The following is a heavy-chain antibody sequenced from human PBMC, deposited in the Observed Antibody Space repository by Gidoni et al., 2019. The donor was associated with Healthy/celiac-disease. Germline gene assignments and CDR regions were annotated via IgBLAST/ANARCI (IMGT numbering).Heavy chain of an antibody. V-gene: IGHV6-1*01. CDR2: TYYRSKWYN. Sequence: QVQLQQSGPGLVKHSQTLSLTCAISGDSVSINSAAWNWNRQSPSRGLEWLGRTYYRSKWYNDYAVSVKSRITINPDTSKNQFSLQLNSVTPEDTAVYYCAREFQTYYYDSSGYQFDYWGQGTLVTVSS. CDR1: GDSVSINSAA. J-gene: IGHJ4*02. CDR3: AREFQTYYYDSSGYQFDY. D-gene: IGHD3-22*01.